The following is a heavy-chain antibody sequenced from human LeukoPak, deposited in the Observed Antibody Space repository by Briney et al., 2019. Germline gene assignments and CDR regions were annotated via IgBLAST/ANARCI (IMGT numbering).Heavy chain of an antibody. Sequence: SETLSLTCTVSGGSISSSSYYWGWIRQPPGKGLEWIGSIYYSGSTYYNPSLKSRVTISVDTSKNQFSLKLSSVTAADTAVYYCARRGFYGRVAFDIWGQGTMVTVSS. V-gene: IGHV4-39*01. D-gene: IGHD2/OR15-2a*01. CDR1: GGSISSSSYY. CDR3: ARRGFYGRVAFDI. J-gene: IGHJ3*02. CDR2: IYYSGST.